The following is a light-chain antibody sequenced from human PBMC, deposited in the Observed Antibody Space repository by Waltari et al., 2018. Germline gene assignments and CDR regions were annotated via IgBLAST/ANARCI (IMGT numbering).Light chain of an antibody. CDR2: LGS. V-gene: IGKV2-28*01. J-gene: IGKJ2*01. Sequence: DIVMTQSPLSLPVTPGEPASISCRSSQSLLHRNGYNYLDWYLKKPGQSPLLLFYLGSTRASGVPDRFGGSGSGTDFTLKVSSVEAEDVGVYYCMQSLQTSYTFGQGTKLEIK. CDR1: QSLLHRNGYNY. CDR3: MQSLQTSYT.